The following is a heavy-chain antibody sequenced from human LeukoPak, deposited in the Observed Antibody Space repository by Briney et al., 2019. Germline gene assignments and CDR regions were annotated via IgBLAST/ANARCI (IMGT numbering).Heavy chain of an antibody. J-gene: IGHJ4*02. CDR1: GYPLAELS. D-gene: IGHD1-1*01. CDR2: FAVEQDKT. CDR3: ATDMMNGTTWRDY. Sequence: ASVKVSCKVSGYPLAELSIHWVRQTPAKGLEWMWGFAVEQDKTLYAQKFEGRVTMTEDTSTATAHLEMNSLTFDDTAVYYCATDMMNGTTWRDYWGQGTLVLVSS. V-gene: IGHV1-24*01.